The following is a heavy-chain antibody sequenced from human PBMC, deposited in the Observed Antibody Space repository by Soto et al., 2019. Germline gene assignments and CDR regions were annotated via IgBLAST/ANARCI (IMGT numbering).Heavy chain of an antibody. J-gene: IGHJ6*02. V-gene: IGHV3-23*01. CDR2: ISGSGGST. CDR1: GFTFSIYA. CDR3: AKDLTITGAPYGMDV. D-gene: IGHD1-20*01. Sequence: GGSLRLSCAASGFTFSIYAMSWVRQAPGKGLEWVSAISGSGGSTYYADSVKGRFTISRDNSKNTLYLQMNSLRAEDTAVYYCAKDLTITGAPYGMDVWGQGTTVTVSS.